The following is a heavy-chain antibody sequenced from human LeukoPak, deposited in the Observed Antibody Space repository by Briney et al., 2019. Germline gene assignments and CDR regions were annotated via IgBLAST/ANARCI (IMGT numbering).Heavy chain of an antibody. CDR2: ISAYNGNT. CDR1: GYTFTSYG. V-gene: IGHV1-18*01. CDR3: ARGPPRYCSGGSCYLSFDY. D-gene: IGHD2-15*01. J-gene: IGHJ4*02. Sequence: ASVKVSCKASGYTFTSYGISWVRQAPGQGLEWMGWISAYNGNTNYAQKLQGRVTMTTDTSTSTAYMELRSLRSDDTAVYYCARGPPRYCSGGSCYLSFDYWGQGTLVTVSS.